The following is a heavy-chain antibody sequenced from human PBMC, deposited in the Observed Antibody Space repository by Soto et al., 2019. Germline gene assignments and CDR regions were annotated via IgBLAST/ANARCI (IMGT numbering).Heavy chain of an antibody. V-gene: IGHV4-59*12. CDR3: ARDYGDYGRGFHCFDP. CDR1: GGSISSYY. J-gene: IGHJ5*02. D-gene: IGHD4-17*01. Sequence: PSETLSLTCTVSGGSISSYYWSWIRQPPGKGLEWIGYIYYSGSTNYNPSLKSRVTISVDTSKNQFSLKLNSMTAADTAVYYCARDYGDYGRGFHCFDPWGQGTLVTVSS. CDR2: IYYSGST.